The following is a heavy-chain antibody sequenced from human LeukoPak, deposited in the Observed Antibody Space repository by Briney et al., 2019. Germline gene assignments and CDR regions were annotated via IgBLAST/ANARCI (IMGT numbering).Heavy chain of an antibody. D-gene: IGHD3-10*01. V-gene: IGHV3-30*09. CDR2: ISYDGNNE. CDR1: GFTFSPYA. CDR3: ARDNYGFDY. J-gene: IGHJ4*02. Sequence: GRSLRLSCAASGFTFSPYAMNWVRQAPGKGLEWVAFISYDGNNEYYADSVKGRFAISRENSEKTLYLQMNSLRADGTAVYYCARDNYGFDYWGQGTLVTVSS.